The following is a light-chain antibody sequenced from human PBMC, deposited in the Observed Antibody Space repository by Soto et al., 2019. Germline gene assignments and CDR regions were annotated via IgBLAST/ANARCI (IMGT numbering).Light chain of an antibody. CDR3: QQFLNYPRT. CDR1: QGISSA. CDR2: DAS. J-gene: IGKJ4*01. V-gene: IGKV1D-13*01. Sequence: AIQLTQSPSSLSASIGDRVTITCRASQGISSALAWYQQKPGKAPKLLIYDASTLEGGVPSRFSGSGSGTDFTLTITRLQPEDFATYYCQQFLNYPRTFGGGTQVDIK.